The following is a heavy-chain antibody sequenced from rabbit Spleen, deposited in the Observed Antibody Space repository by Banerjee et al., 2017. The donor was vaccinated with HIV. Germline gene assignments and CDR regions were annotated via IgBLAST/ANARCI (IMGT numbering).Heavy chain of an antibody. CDR1: GFSFGDRDV. CDR3: ARNYVNAFDP. V-gene: IGHV1S45*01. J-gene: IGHJ2*01. D-gene: IGHD1-1*01. CDR2: INAATGKP. Sequence: QQQLVESGGGLVKPGASLTLTCKASGFSFGDRDVMCWVRQAPGKGLEWIACINAATGKPVYATWAKGRFTISKTSSTTVTLQMTSLTAADTATYFCARNYVNAFDPWGQGTLVTVS.